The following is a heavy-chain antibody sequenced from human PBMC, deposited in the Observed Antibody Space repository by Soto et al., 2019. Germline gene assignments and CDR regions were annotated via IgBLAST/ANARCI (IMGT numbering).Heavy chain of an antibody. CDR2: ISSSNRTI. CDR3: ASRYSSSSSYYYGMDV. CDR1: GFTFSSYG. J-gene: IGHJ6*02. V-gene: IGHV3-48*01. D-gene: IGHD6-6*01. Sequence: PGGSLRLSCAASGFTFSSYGMHWVRQAPGKGLEWVSYISSSNRTINYADSVKGRFIISRDNAKNSLYLQMHSLRAEDTAVYYCASRYSSSSSYYYGMDVWGQGTTVTVSS.